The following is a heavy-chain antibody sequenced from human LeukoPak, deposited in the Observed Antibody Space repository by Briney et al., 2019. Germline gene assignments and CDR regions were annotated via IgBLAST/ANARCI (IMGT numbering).Heavy chain of an antibody. CDR1: GYTFTSYG. V-gene: IGHV1-18*01. Sequence: GASVKVSCKASGYTFTSYGISWVRQAPGQGLEWMGWISAYNGNTNYAQKLQGRVTMTTDTSTSTAYMGLRSLRSDDTAVYYCARGVFMSSTSDFDYWGQGTLVTVSS. J-gene: IGHJ4*02. CDR3: ARGVFMSSTSDFDY. D-gene: IGHD2-2*01. CDR2: ISAYNGNT.